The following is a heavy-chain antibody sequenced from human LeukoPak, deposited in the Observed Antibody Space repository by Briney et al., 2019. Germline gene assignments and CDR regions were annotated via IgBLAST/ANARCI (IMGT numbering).Heavy chain of an antibody. D-gene: IGHD5-12*01. J-gene: IGHJ4*02. Sequence: GESLKISCQASGYNFNNFWIGWVRQMPGKGLQWMGFIFPGDSNTRYRPSFQGRVTISADTSISTAYLHLNNLKPSDSAIYYCAKLLARVSDYWGQGTLVTVSS. CDR1: GYNFNNFW. V-gene: IGHV5-51*01. CDR2: IFPGDSNT. CDR3: AKLLARVSDY.